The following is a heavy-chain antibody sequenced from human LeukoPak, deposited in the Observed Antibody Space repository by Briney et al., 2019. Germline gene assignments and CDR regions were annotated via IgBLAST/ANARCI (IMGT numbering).Heavy chain of an antibody. CDR3: ARAFGSGSYYHAFDI. V-gene: IGHV4-59*12. D-gene: IGHD3-10*01. Sequence: SETLSLTCTVSGGSISSYYWSWIRQPPGKGLEWIGYIYYSGSTNYNPSLKSRVTISVDKSKNQFSLKLSSVTAADTAVYYCARAFGSGSYYHAFDIWGQGTMVTVSS. J-gene: IGHJ3*02. CDR1: GGSISSYY. CDR2: IYYSGST.